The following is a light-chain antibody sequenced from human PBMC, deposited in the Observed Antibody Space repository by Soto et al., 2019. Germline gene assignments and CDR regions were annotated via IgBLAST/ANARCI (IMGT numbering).Light chain of an antibody. CDR1: QGMSTY. CDR3: QQLNGYHLA. J-gene: IGKJ4*01. CDR2: SAS. Sequence: DIQLTQSPSFLSVSVGDTVTITCRASQGMSTYLAWYQQKPGKLPKLLIRSASTLQSGVPPRFSGGGSGTEFTLTIYTLQPDDSGIYYCQQLNGYHLAFGGGTNVEIK. V-gene: IGKV1-9*01.